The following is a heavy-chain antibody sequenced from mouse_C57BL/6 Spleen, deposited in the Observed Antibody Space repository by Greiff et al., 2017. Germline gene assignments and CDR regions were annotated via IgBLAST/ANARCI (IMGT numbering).Heavy chain of an antibody. CDR3: ARSWYFDV. V-gene: IGHV5-17*01. CDR2: ISSGSSTI. CDR1: GFTFSDYG. J-gene: IGHJ1*03. Sequence: EVKLVESGGGLVQPGGSLKLSCAASGFTFSDYGMHWVRQAPEKGLEWVAYISSGSSTIYYADTVKGRFTIPRDNAKNTLFLQMTSLRAEDTAMYYCARSWYFDVWGTGTTVTVSS.